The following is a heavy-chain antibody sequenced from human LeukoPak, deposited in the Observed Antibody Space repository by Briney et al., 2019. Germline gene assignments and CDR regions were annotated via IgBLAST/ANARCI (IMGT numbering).Heavy chain of an antibody. CDR3: ARDIRLRYFDWFRTFDY. Sequence: ASVKVSCKASGYTFTGYYMHWVRQAPGQGLEWMGWINPNNGDTLYSQKFQGRVTMTRDTSISTVYMDLSRLRSDDTAVYYCARDIRLRYFDWFRTFDYWGQGTLVTVSS. D-gene: IGHD3-9*01. J-gene: IGHJ4*02. CDR2: INPNNGDT. V-gene: IGHV1-2*02. CDR1: GYTFTGYY.